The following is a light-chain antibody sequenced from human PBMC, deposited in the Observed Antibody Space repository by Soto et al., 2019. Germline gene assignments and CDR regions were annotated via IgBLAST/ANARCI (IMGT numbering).Light chain of an antibody. Sequence: EIVLTQSPGTLSLSPGERASLSCRASQSVSSNYLAWFQQKPGQAPRLLSSYPSSRATGIPDRFSGSGSGTEFTLTISSLQPDDFSTYYCQQYNDYSPWTFGQGTKV. CDR2: YPS. CDR1: QSVSSNY. J-gene: IGKJ1*01. CDR3: QQYNDYSPWT. V-gene: IGKV3-20*01.